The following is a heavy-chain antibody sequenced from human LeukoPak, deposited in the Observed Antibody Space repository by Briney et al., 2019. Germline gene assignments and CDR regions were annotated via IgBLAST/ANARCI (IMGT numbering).Heavy chain of an antibody. CDR3: ARENPLSGGYSYGWVDY. D-gene: IGHD5-18*01. V-gene: IGHV3-30-3*01. Sequence: QAGGSLRLSCAASGFTFSSCAMHWVRQAPGKEREGVAVISYDGSNKYYADSVKGRFTISRDNSQNTLYLQMNGLRVEDTAVYYCARENPLSGGYSYGWVDYWGQGTLVTVSS. J-gene: IGHJ4*02. CDR1: GFTFSSCA. CDR2: ISYDGSNK.